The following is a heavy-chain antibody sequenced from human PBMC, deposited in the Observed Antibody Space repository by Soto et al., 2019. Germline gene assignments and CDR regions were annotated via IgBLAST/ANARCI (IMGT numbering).Heavy chain of an antibody. Sequence: ASVKVSCKASGYTFTSYYMHWVRQAPGQGLEWMGIINPSGGSTSYAQKFQGRVTMTRDTSTSTVYMELGSLRSEDTAVYYCASTGSLQTRDDAFDIWGQGTMVTVSS. CDR1: GYTFTSYY. CDR3: ASTGSLQTRDDAFDI. D-gene: IGHD1-1*01. J-gene: IGHJ3*02. CDR2: INPSGGST. V-gene: IGHV1-46*03.